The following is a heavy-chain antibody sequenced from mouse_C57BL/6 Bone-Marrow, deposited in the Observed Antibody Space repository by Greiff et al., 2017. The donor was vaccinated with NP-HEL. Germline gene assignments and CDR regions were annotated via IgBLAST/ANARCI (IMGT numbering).Heavy chain of an antibody. V-gene: IGHV5-6*01. CDR2: ISSGGSYT. Sequence: EVQLKESGGDLVKPGGSLKLSCAASGFTFSSYGMSWVRQTPDKRLEWVATISSGGSYTYYPDSVKGRFTLSRDNAKNTLYLQMSSLKSEDTAVYYCATGEYDYPHYAMDYWGQGTSVTVSS. CDR1: GFTFSSYG. J-gene: IGHJ4*01. CDR3: ATGEYDYPHYAMDY. D-gene: IGHD2-4*01.